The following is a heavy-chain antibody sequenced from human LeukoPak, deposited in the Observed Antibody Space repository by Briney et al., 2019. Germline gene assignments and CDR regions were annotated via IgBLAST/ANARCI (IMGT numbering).Heavy chain of an antibody. Sequence: SETLSLTCAVYGGSFSGYYWSWIRQPPEKGLEWIGEINHSGSTNYNPSLKSRVTISVDTSKNQFSLKLSSMTAADTAVYYCARGRLYGGRCRWDYFDYWGQGTLVTVSS. J-gene: IGHJ4*02. CDR2: INHSGST. D-gene: IGHD4/OR15-4a*01. CDR3: ARGRLYGGRCRWDYFDY. V-gene: IGHV4-34*01. CDR1: GGSFSGYY.